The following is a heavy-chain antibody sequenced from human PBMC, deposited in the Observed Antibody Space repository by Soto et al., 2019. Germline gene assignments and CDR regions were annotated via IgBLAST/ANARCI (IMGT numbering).Heavy chain of an antibody. V-gene: IGHV4-34*01. Sequence: SETLSLTCAVYGGSFSGYYWSWIRQPPGKGLEWIGEINHSGSTNYNPSLKSRVTISVDTSKNQFSLKLSSVTAADTAVYYCARGYSSSWYFFFHYWGQGTLVTVSS. CDR3: ARGYSSSWYFFFHY. D-gene: IGHD6-13*01. CDR1: GGSFSGYY. CDR2: INHSGST. J-gene: IGHJ4*02.